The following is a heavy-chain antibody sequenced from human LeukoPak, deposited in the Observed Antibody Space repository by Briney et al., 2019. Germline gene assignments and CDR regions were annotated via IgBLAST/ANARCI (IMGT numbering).Heavy chain of an antibody. J-gene: IGHJ4*02. CDR2: INTNTGNP. V-gene: IGHV7-4-1*02. Sequence: GSVKVSCKHSGYTFTSYAMNWGRQAPGQGLEWMGWINTNTGNPTYAEGFTGRFVLSLDTSVSTAYLQISSLKAEDTAVYYCARFLGKTFFRRRGTASSLAYWGQGTLVTVSS. CDR1: GYTFTSYA. CDR3: ARFLGKTFFRRRGTASSLAY. D-gene: IGHD3-3*02.